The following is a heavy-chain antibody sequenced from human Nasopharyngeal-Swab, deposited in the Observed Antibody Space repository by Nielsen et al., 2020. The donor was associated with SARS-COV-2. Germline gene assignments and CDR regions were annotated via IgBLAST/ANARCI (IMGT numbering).Heavy chain of an antibody. CDR2: ISYDGSNK. CDR1: RFTFTSRTFA. CDR3: ARDSGQELVAYYFGMDV. J-gene: IGHJ6*02. V-gene: IGHV3-30*04. Sequence: GGSLRLSCAVSRFTFTSRTFAMHWVRQTPDKGLEWVSTISYDGSNKYYGDSVKGRFTISRDSSRNTLYLQMSNLRPEDTAIYYCARDSGQELVAYYFGMDVWGQGTTVIVSS. D-gene: IGHD6-13*01.